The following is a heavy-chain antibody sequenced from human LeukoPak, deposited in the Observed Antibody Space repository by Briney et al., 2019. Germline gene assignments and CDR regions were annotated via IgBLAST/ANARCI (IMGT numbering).Heavy chain of an antibody. V-gene: IGHV4-39*01. J-gene: IGHJ4*02. CDR1: GGSISSSNW. D-gene: IGHD3-10*01. CDR3: ARHGTYYYGSGSAYYFDY. Sequence: SETLSLTCAVSGGSISSSNWWSWVRQPPGKGLEWIGSIYYSGSTYYNPSLKSRVTISVDTSKNQFSLKLSSVTAADTAVYYCARHGTYYYGSGSAYYFDYWGQGTLVTVSS. CDR2: IYYSGST.